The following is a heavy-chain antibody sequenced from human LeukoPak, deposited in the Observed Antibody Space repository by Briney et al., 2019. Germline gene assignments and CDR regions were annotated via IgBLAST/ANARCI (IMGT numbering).Heavy chain of an antibody. CDR3: AADRGYCDGDCLDV. J-gene: IGHJ6*02. D-gene: IGHD2-21*02. Sequence: ASVKVSCKASGFSFINSNSAVQWVRQARGQRLEWIGWIVVASGNTNYAQKFRERVTITRDMSTSTAYMELSSLRSEDTAVYYCAADRGYCDGDCLDVWGQGTTVTVSS. V-gene: IGHV1-58*01. CDR2: IVVASGNT. CDR1: GFSFINSNSA.